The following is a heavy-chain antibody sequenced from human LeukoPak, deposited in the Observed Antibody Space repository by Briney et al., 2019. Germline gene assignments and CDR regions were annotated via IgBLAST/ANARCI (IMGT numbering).Heavy chain of an antibody. CDR3: ARTGRTGGY. V-gene: IGHV4-61*01. CDR2: IHYSGST. Sequence: SETLSLTCTVSGGSVSGGNYYCSWIRQSPGKGLEWIGYIHYSGSTVYNPSLKSRVTMSIDTSKNQFSLNLSSVTAADTAVYYRARTGRTGGYWGQGILVTVSS. CDR1: GGSVSGGNYY. D-gene: IGHD1-1*01. J-gene: IGHJ4*02.